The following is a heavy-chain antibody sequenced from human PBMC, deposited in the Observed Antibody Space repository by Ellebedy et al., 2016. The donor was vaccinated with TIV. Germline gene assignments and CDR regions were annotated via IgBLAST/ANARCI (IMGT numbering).Heavy chain of an antibody. Sequence: GESLKISCKGSGYRFTPYWIGWVRQMPGKGLELMGIIYPDDSDTKYSPSFQGQVTLSVDKSTTTAYLQWSSLKASDTAIFYCARMLSTVTTGLHGFDVWGQGTVVTVSS. CDR1: GYRFTPYW. D-gene: IGHD4-17*01. CDR3: ARMLSTVTTGLHGFDV. J-gene: IGHJ3*01. V-gene: IGHV5-51*01. CDR2: IYPDDSDT.